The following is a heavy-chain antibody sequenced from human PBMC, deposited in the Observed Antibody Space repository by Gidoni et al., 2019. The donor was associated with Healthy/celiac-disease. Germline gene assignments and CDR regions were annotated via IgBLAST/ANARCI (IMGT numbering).Heavy chain of an antibody. CDR1: GGSISSGSYS. CDR2: IYTSGST. V-gene: IGHV4-61*02. CDR3: ARDSGFRGYGDFYYYYYGMDV. Sequence: QVQLQESGPGLVKPSQTLSLTCTVSGGSISSGSYSWSWIRQPAGKGLEWIGRIYTSGSTNYNPSLKSRVTISVDTAKNQFSLKLSSVTAADTAVYYCARDSGFRGYGDFYYYYYGMDVWGQGTTVTVSS. D-gene: IGHD4-17*01. J-gene: IGHJ6*02.